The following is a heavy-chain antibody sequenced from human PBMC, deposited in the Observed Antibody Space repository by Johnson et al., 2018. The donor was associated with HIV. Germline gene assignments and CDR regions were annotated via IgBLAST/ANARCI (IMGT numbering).Heavy chain of an antibody. CDR2: IYSGGST. CDR1: GFTFSSYA. Sequence: VQLVESGGGVVQPGRSLRLSCAASGFTFSSYAMHWVRQAPGKGLEWVSVIYSGGSTYYADSVKGRFTISRDNAKNTLYLQMNSLRAEDTAVYYCARERIGYSSSGDAFDIFGQGTMVTVSS. V-gene: IGHV3-NL1*01. J-gene: IGHJ3*02. CDR3: ARERIGYSSSGDAFDI. D-gene: IGHD6-13*01.